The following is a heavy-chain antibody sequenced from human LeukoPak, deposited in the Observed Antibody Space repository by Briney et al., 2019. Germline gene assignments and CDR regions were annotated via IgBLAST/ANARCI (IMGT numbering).Heavy chain of an antibody. CDR3: ARDPHGDYIGAFEF. Sequence: GGSLRLSCAASGFTFSNYAVMWVRQAPGQGLEWVSSINSGGAPRYADSVKGRFTISRDNSKNMLYLQMNSMRAEDKAQYFCARDPHGDYIGAFEFWGQGTGVTVSS. CDR1: GFTFSNYA. V-gene: IGHV3-23*01. D-gene: IGHD4-17*01. CDR2: INSGGAP. J-gene: IGHJ3*01.